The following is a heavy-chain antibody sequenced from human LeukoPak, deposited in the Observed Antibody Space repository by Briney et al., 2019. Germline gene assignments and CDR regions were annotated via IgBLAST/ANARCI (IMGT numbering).Heavy chain of an antibody. Sequence: SETLFLTCTVSGGSISGYHCSWIRQPPGKGLEWIGYIYYSGSTNYNPSLKSRVTISLDTSKNQFSLKLSSVTAADTAVYYCARHVEYSYGFHFDYWGQGTLVTVSS. V-gene: IGHV4-59*08. D-gene: IGHD5-18*01. J-gene: IGHJ4*02. CDR1: GGSISGYH. CDR2: IYYSGST. CDR3: ARHVEYSYGFHFDY.